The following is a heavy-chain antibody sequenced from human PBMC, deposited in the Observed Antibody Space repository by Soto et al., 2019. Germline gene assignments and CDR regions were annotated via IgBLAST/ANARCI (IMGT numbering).Heavy chain of an antibody. V-gene: IGHV3-33*01. CDR2: IWYDGSNK. J-gene: IGHJ6*02. Sequence: QVQLVESGGGVVQPGRSLRLSCAASGFTFSSYGIHWVRQAPGKGLEWVAVIWYDGSNKYYADSVKGRFSTSRDNSKNTVHLQMNSLTAEDTAEYHCARDWNGMDVWGQGTTVTVSS. CDR1: GFTFSSYG. CDR3: ARDWNGMDV. D-gene: IGHD3-3*01.